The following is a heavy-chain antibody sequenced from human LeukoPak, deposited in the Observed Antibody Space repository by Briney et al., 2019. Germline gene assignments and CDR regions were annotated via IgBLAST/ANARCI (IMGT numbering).Heavy chain of an antibody. D-gene: IGHD4-17*01. CDR2: ISYDGSNK. Sequence: GGSLRLSCAASGFTFSSYTMHWVRQAPGKGLEWVAVISYDGSNKYYADSVKGRFTISRDNSKNTLYLQMNSLRAEDTAVYYCARNQPDDYGDYDGWFDPWGQGTLVTVSS. V-gene: IGHV3-30-3*01. CDR3: ARNQPDDYGDYDGWFDP. J-gene: IGHJ5*02. CDR1: GFTFSSYT.